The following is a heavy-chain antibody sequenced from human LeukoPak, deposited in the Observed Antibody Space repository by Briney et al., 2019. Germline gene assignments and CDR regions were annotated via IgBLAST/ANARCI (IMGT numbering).Heavy chain of an antibody. CDR3: AAGIVQPLAQIDK. V-gene: IGHV3-15*01. Sequence: PGGSLRLSCVASGFSFSTSWMSWVRQAPGKGLEWVGRVKSKADAGTTDYAAPVKGRFTISRDDSESTLYLQMMSLKTEDTAVYYCAAGIVQPLAQIDKWGQGTLVIVSS. CDR2: VKSKADAGTT. J-gene: IGHJ4*02. CDR1: GFSFSTSW. D-gene: IGHD1-14*01.